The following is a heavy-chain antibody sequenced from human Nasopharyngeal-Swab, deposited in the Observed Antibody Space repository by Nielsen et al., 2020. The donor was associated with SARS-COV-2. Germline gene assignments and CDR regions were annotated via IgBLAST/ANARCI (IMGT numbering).Heavy chain of an antibody. Sequence: WVRQAPGQGLEWMGGIIPIFGTANYAQKFQGRVTITADESTSTAYMELSSLRSEDTAVYYCARKIAAAALAVDAFDIWGQGTMVTVPS. V-gene: IGHV1-69*01. CDR3: ARKIAAAALAVDAFDI. J-gene: IGHJ3*02. CDR2: IIPIFGTA. D-gene: IGHD6-13*01.